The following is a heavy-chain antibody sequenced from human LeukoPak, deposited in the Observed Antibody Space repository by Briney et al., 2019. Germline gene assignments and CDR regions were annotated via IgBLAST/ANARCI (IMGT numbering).Heavy chain of an antibody. CDR3: ARAPLGSYDY. J-gene: IGHJ4*02. CDR2: IKQDGSEK. CDR1: GFTFSSYG. D-gene: IGHD1-26*01. Sequence: HPGGSLRLSCAASGFTFSSYGMHWVRQAPGKGLEWVANIKQDGSEKHYVDSVKGRFTISRDNAKNSLYLQMNSLRAEDTAVYYCARAPLGSYDYWGQGTLVTVSS. V-gene: IGHV3-7*03.